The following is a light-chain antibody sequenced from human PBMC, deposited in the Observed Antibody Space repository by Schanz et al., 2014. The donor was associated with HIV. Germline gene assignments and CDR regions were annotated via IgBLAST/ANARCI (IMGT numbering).Light chain of an antibody. CDR3: QQYGSSPFT. Sequence: IVLTQSPASLSLSPGERATLSCRASQSVNSNLAWYQQKPGQAPRLLIYGASSRATGIPDRFSGSGSGTDFTLTISRLEPEDFAVYYCQQYGSSPFTFGPGTKVDIK. CDR2: GAS. CDR1: QSVNSN. V-gene: IGKV3-20*01. J-gene: IGKJ3*01.